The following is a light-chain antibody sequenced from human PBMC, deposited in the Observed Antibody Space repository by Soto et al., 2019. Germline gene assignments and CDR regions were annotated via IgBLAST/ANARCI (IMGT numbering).Light chain of an antibody. V-gene: IGLV6-57*04. CDR2: EDN. CDR3: QSYHSGNVV. J-gene: IGLJ2*01. Sequence: NFMLTQPHSVSESPGKTVTISCTRSSGSIASNYVQWYQQRPGSAPTPVIYEDNERPSGVPDRFSGSIDSSSNSASLTISGLKTDDEADYYCQSYHSGNVVFGGGTKRPS. CDR1: SGSIASNY.